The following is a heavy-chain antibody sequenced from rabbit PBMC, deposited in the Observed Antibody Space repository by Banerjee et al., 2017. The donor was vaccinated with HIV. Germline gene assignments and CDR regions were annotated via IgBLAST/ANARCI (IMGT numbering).Heavy chain of an antibody. V-gene: IGHV1S45*01. CDR1: GFSFSSNA. CDR2: IWTGTGGT. Sequence: QEQLGESGGGLVQPEGSLTLTCTASGFSFSSNAMCWVRQAPGKGLEWIGCIWTGTGGTYYASWAKGRFTISKTSSTTVTLQMTSLTAADTAAWFCARSVDFNLWSPGTLVTVS. J-gene: IGHJ4*01. CDR3: ARSVDFNL.